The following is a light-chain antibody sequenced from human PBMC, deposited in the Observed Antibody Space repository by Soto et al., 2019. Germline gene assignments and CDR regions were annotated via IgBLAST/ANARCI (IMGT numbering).Light chain of an antibody. CDR2: GAS. CDR3: QQYGSSPPIT. Sequence: EIVMTQSPATLSVSPGERATLSCRASQSVSTNLAWYQQKPGQAPRLLISGASTRATDIPARFSGSGSGTEFTLTISSLQSEDFAVYYCQQYGSSPPITFGQGTRLEIK. CDR1: QSVSTN. J-gene: IGKJ5*01. V-gene: IGKV3D-15*01.